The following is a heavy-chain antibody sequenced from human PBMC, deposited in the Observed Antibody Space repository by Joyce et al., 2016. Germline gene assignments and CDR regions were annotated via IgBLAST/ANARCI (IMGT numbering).Heavy chain of an antibody. J-gene: IGHJ5*02. CDR2: LYSGVDR. D-gene: IGHD5/OR15-5a*01. V-gene: IGHV3-53*01. CDR1: GFTVSSNY. Sequence: EVQLVESVGDLIRPGGSLRLSCAASGFTVSSNYMTWVRQAPGKGLEWVSVLYSGVDRFYADSVKRRFTISRVSSTNTLYLQMNNLKADDTAVYFCARGVLSWGQGTLVTVAS. CDR3: ARGVLS.